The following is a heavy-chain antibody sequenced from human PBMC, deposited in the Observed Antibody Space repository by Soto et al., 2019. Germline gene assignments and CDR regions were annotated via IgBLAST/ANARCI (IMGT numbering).Heavy chain of an antibody. Sequence: GGSLRLSCAASGFTFSSCAMSWVRQAPGKGLEYVSGIGGSGGGTEYADSVKGRFTISRDNSKNTLYLQMGSLRAEDMAVYYCARALGYAYDIWGQGTMVTVSS. J-gene: IGHJ3*02. CDR1: GFTFSSCA. V-gene: IGHV3-64*02. CDR2: IGGSGGGT. D-gene: IGHD7-27*01. CDR3: ARALGYAYDI.